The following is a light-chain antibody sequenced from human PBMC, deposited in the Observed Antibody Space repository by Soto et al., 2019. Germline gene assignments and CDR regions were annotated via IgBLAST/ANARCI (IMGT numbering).Light chain of an antibody. J-gene: IGLJ1*01. V-gene: IGLV2-14*01. CDR3: SSSTSSNTLV. Sequence: QSVLTQPASVSGSPGQSITISCSGTSSDVGSNNYVSWYQQHPGGAPKLMIYEVSNRPSGVSDRFSGSKSVNTASLTISGLQAEDEADYYCSSSTSSNTLVFGTGTKLTV. CDR2: EVS. CDR1: SSDVGSNNY.